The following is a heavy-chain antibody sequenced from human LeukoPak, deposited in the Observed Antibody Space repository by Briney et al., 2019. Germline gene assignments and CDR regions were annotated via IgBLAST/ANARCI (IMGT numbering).Heavy chain of an antibody. J-gene: IGHJ4*02. Sequence: GGSLRLSCAITEFTFTNYWKNWVRQAPGKGLEWVSYISSSSSTIYYADSVKGRFTISRDNAKNSLYLQMNSLRAEDTAVYYCARGSTYYDSSGQVPFDYWGQGTLVTVSS. CDR1: EFTFTNYW. V-gene: IGHV3-48*01. CDR3: ARGSTYYDSSGQVPFDY. CDR2: ISSSSSTI. D-gene: IGHD3-22*01.